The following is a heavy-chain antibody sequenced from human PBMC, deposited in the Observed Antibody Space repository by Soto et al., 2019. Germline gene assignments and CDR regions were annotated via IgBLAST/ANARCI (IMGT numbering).Heavy chain of an antibody. CDR1: GFSLSGTGMR. J-gene: IGHJ6*02. CDR2: IDWEDTK. Sequence: SGPTLVNPTQTLTLTCTVSGFSLSGTGMRVTWIRQPPGKALEWLARIDWEDTKLYSSSLKTRLTISRDTSKNQVVLTMTSMDPADKGTYYCARAFYGMDVWGQGTTVTVSS. V-gene: IGHV2-70*04. CDR3: ARAFYGMDV.